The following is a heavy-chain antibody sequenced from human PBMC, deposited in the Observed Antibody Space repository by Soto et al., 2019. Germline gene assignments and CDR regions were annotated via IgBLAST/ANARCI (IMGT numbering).Heavy chain of an antibody. V-gene: IGHV5-51*01. J-gene: IGHJ3*02. D-gene: IGHD5-12*01. CDR2: IYPDDSNT. Sequence: GESLKISCQGSGYNFFAYWIVWVRQVPGKGLEWMGMIYPDDSNTIYSPSFEGQVTFSADLSINSAYLQWTSLKASDSAMYYCALVATNHDASDICDIETISIVSS. CDR1: GYNFFAYW. CDR3: ALVATNHDASDI.